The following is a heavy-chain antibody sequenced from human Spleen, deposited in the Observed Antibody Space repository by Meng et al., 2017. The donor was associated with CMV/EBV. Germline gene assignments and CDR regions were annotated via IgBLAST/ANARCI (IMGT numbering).Heavy chain of an antibody. CDR1: GGTFSRYG. V-gene: IGHV1-69*06. J-gene: IGHJ4*02. CDR3: ARRWIGGTTYDY. D-gene: IGHD1-7*01. Sequence: CKASGGTFSRYGFSWVRQTPEQGLEWMGAIIPTLGAANYAEKFQGRVTITADKSTSTVYMDLSSLRSEDTAVYYCARRWIGGTTYDYWGQGTLVTVSS. CDR2: IIPTLGAA.